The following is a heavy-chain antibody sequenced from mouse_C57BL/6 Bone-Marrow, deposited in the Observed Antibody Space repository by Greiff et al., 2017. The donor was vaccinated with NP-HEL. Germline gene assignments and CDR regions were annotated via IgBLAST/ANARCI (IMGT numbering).Heavy chain of an antibody. V-gene: IGHV14-4*01. CDR2: IDPENGDT. Sequence: VQLQQSGAELVRPGASVKLSCTVSGFNFTDDYMHWVKQRPEQGLEWIGWIDPENGDTEYAPKFQGKATITADTSSNTAYLQLSSLTSEDTAVYYGATGGSSPYAMDYWGQGTSVTVSS. D-gene: IGHD1-1*01. CDR1: GFNFTDDY. CDR3: ATGGSSPYAMDY. J-gene: IGHJ4*01.